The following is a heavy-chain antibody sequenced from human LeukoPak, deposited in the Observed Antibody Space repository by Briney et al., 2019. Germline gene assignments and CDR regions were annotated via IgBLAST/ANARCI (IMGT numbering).Heavy chain of an antibody. J-gene: IGHJ5*02. CDR1: GFIFNNYG. CDR3: AKGSSGYFVDL. V-gene: IGHV3-23*01. Sequence: PGGSPRLSCAASGFIFNNYGLNWVRQAPGKGLEWVSAISNDGGGTNYADFVKGRFTISRDNSKNTLFLQMNSLRAEDTALYYCAKGSSGYFVDLWGQGTLVTVSS. CDR2: ISNDGGGT. D-gene: IGHD3-22*01.